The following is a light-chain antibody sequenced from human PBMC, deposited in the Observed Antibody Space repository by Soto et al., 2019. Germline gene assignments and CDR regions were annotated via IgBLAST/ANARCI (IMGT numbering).Light chain of an antibody. J-gene: IGKJ1*01. Sequence: IVMTQSPASLSVSPGERATLSCRASQSINNNLAWYQQRPGQAPRLLIYGASTRATGIPARFSGSGSGTEFTLTITSLQSEDFAVYFCQHYHNWPPWTFGQGTKVEIK. CDR2: GAS. CDR1: QSINNN. CDR3: QHYHNWPPWT. V-gene: IGKV3-15*01.